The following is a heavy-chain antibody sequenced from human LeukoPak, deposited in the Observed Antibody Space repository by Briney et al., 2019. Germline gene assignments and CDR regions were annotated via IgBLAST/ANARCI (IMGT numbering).Heavy chain of an antibody. J-gene: IGHJ4*02. CDR2: MNPNSGAT. Sequence: ASVKVSCKASGYTFTSYDFNWLRQATGQGPEWMGWMNPNSGATGYAQKFQGRVTMTRDTSTSTVYMELSSLRSEDTAVYYCARDQGGSGWSPTEVYYDYWGQGTLVTVSS. D-gene: IGHD6-19*01. V-gene: IGHV1-8*01. CDR3: ARDQGGSGWSPTEVYYDY. CDR1: GYTFTSYD.